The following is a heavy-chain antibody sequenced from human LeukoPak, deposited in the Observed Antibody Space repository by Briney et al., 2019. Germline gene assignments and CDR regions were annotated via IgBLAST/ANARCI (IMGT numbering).Heavy chain of an antibody. D-gene: IGHD2-2*01. V-gene: IGHV3-33*05. CDR1: GVASTSYA. Sequence: LHSSAAGVASTSYAMVLGGPAPGPGVGWGSVLLYVGSNKNYADSVKGRFTISRDNSKNTLYLQMNSLRAEDTAVYYCARDIRRYCSSTSCQNFDYWGQGTLVTVSS. J-gene: IGHJ4*02. CDR3: ARDIRRYCSSTSCQNFDY. CDR2: LLYVGSNK.